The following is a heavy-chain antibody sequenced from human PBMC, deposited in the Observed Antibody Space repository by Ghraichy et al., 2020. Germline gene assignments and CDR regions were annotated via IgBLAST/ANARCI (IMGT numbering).Heavy chain of an antibody. CDR3: ARVAHYDFWSGDYWFDP. J-gene: IGHJ5*02. Sequence: SETLSLTCTVSAGSITGYYWTWIRQAPGKVLEWIGYISYTGRTNSNPSLKSRVAMSVDTSKNQFSLKLTSVASADTAIYYCARVAHYDFWSGDYWFDPWGQGTLVTVSS. CDR1: AGSITGYY. D-gene: IGHD3-3*01. V-gene: IGHV4-59*01. CDR2: ISYTGRT.